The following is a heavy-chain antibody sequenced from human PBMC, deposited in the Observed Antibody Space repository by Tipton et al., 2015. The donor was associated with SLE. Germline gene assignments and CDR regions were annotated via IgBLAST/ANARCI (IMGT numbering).Heavy chain of an antibody. CDR3: AKGRRATGTYYYGMDV. CDR1: GFTVSSRY. D-gene: IGHD5-24*01. Sequence: SLRLSCAVSGFTVSSRYMTWVRQAPGKGLEWVSVFYSGGSTYYADSVKGRFTISRDNSKNTLYLQMNSLRAEDTAVYYCAKGRRATGTYYYGMDVWGQGTTVTVSS. V-gene: IGHV3-66*01. CDR2: FYSGGST. J-gene: IGHJ6*02.